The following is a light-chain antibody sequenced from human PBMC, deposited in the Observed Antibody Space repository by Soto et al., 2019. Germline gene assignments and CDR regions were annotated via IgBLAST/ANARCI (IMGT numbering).Light chain of an antibody. CDR2: DVT. CDR1: SSDVGGYNY. Sequence: QSVLTQPASVSGSPGQSITISCTGTSSDVGGYNYVSWYQQHPGKAPKLLIYDVTNRPSVVSNRFPGSKSGNTASLTISGLQAEDEADYYCNSYTSSSNLVFGRGTKLTVL. CDR3: NSYTSSSNLV. V-gene: IGLV2-14*01. J-gene: IGLJ3*02.